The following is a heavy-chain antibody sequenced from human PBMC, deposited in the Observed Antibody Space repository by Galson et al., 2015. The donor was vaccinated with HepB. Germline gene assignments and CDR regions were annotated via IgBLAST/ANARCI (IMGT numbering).Heavy chain of an antibody. J-gene: IGHJ6*02. CDR1: GYSFSNYG. CDR2: FSGYAGST. D-gene: IGHD1-1*01. V-gene: IGHV1-18*01. Sequence: SVKVSCKASGYSFSNYGLSWIRQAPGPGLEWMGWFSGYAGSTNSAQRFQGRVTMTADASTGTAYLELRNLRSDDTAVYYCARDSRLELRLNNYFSYGMDVWGQGSAVIVS. CDR3: ARDSRLELRLNNYFSYGMDV.